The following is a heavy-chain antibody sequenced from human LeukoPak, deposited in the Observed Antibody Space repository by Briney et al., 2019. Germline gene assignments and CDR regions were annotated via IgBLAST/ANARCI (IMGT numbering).Heavy chain of an antibody. D-gene: IGHD2-15*01. CDR1: GLTFSSYA. Sequence: GGSLRLSCAASGLTFSSYAMSWIRQAPGKGLEWVSAIGASGGSTFYAGSVKGRFTISRVNSKKVLYLEMNSLRVEDTATYYCARQLGYCSDGNCYFDFWGQGTLVTVSS. CDR2: IGASGGST. J-gene: IGHJ4*02. CDR3: ARQLGYCSDGNCYFDF. V-gene: IGHV3-23*01.